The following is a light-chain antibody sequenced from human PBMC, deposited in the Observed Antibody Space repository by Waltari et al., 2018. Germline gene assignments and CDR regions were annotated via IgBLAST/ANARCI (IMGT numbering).Light chain of an antibody. V-gene: IGKV1-39*01. CDR3: QQSHSVPYT. J-gene: IGKJ2*01. CDR1: QDINRN. CDR2: GAS. Sequence: DIQMTQSPSYLSPPVGARFIITCRASQDINRNLNWYQKQVGKAPKLLIYGASNLQSGVPSRFSGSGSETDYTLIISSLQPEDSASYFCQQSHSVPYTFGQETKLVIK.